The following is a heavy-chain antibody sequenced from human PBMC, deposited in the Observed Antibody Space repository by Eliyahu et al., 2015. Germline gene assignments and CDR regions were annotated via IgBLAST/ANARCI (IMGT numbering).Heavy chain of an antibody. CDR2: INSDGSST. J-gene: IGHJ6*02. CDR3: ARRGPYYGMDV. V-gene: IGHV3-74*01. CDR1: GFTFSXYW. Sequence: EVQLVESGGGLVQPGGSLRXSXXASGFTFSXYWMHWVRQAPGKXLVWVSRINSDGSSTSYADSVKGRFTISRDNAKNTLYLQMNSLRAEDTAVYYCARRGPYYGMDVWGQGTTVTVSS.